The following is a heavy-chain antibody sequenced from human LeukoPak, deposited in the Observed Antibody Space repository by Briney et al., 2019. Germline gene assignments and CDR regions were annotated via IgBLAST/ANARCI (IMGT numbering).Heavy chain of an antibody. J-gene: IGHJ6*02. CDR1: GGSISSYY. Sequence: SETLSPTCTVSGGSISSYYWSWIRQPPGKGLEWIGYIYYSGSTNYNPSLKSRVTISVDTSKNQFSLKLSSVTAADTAVYYCARDKIVVVPAASYYYGMNVWGQGTTVTVSS. CDR2: IYYSGST. CDR3: ARDKIVVVPAASYYYGMNV. D-gene: IGHD2-2*01. V-gene: IGHV4-59*01.